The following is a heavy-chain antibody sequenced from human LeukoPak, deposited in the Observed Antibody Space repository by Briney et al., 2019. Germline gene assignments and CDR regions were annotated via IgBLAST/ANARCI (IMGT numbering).Heavy chain of an antibody. CDR3: ASMGAGGYCSSTSCYTPDY. CDR1: GYTFTGYH. D-gene: IGHD2-2*02. Sequence: ASVKVSCKASGYTFTGYHMHWVRQAPGQGLEWMGWINPNSGGTNYAQKFQGRVTMTRDTSISTAYMELSRLRSDDTAVYYCASMGAGGYCSSTSCYTPDYWGQGTLVTVSS. CDR2: INPNSGGT. J-gene: IGHJ4*02. V-gene: IGHV1-2*02.